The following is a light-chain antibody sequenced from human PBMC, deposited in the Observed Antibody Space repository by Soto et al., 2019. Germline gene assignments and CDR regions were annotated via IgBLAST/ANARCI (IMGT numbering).Light chain of an antibody. CDR1: SSDVGGYNY. CDR2: DVS. CDR3: SSYTSSSLRV. Sequence: QSALTQPASVSGSPGQSNTISCTGTSSDVGGYNYVSWYQQHPGKAPKLMIYDVSNRPSGVSNRFSGSKSGNTASLTISGIQSEDEADYYCSSYTSSSLRVFGGGTKLTVL. J-gene: IGLJ2*01. V-gene: IGLV2-14*01.